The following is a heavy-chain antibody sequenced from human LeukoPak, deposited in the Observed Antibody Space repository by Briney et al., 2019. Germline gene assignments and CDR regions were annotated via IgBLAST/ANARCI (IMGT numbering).Heavy chain of an antibody. CDR1: GYSFTSYW. CDR2: IYPGDSDT. Sequence: GESMKISGKASGYSFTSYWIGWLRQMPGKGLEGLGVIYPGDSDTRYNPSFQGQVTLSGDKSISTAYLQWSSLKASDTAMYYCGTSLNWNLLAFDIWGQGTMVTVSS. J-gene: IGHJ3*02. CDR3: GTSLNWNLLAFDI. D-gene: IGHD1-7*01. V-gene: IGHV5-51*01.